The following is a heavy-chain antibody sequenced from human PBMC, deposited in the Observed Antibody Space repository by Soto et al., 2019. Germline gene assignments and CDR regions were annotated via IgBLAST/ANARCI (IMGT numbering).Heavy chain of an antibody. D-gene: IGHD3-3*01. V-gene: IGHV3-23*01. Sequence: EVQLLESGGGLVQPGGSLRLSCAASGFTFSSYAMSWVRQAPGKGLEWVSVVSGSAGNTYYADSVKGRFTISRDNSKNTLYLQMNSLRAEDTAVYYCAKDASSGITSFDSWGRGTVVTVSS. CDR3: AKDASSGITSFDS. CDR2: VSGSAGNT. J-gene: IGHJ2*01. CDR1: GFTFSSYA.